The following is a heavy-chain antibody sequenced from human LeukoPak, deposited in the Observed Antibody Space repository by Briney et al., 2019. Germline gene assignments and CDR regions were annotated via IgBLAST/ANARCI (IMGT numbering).Heavy chain of an antibody. CDR2: ISYDGSNK. J-gene: IGHJ4*02. D-gene: IGHD4-17*01. CDR1: GFTFSDYG. Sequence: PGRSLRLSCAASGFTFSDYGMHWVRQAPGKGLEWVAVISYDGSNKYSADSVKGRFTISRDNSKNTLYLQMNSLRAEDTAVYYCAKDEDYGDYVLSYWGQGTLVTVSS. V-gene: IGHV3-30*18. CDR3: AKDEDYGDYVLSY.